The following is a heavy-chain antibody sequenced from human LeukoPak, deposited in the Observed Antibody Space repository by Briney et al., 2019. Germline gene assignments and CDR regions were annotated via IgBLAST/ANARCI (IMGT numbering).Heavy chain of an antibody. D-gene: IGHD5-12*01. V-gene: IGHV3-43D*03. Sequence: GGSLRLSCAASGFTFDDYAMHWVRQAPGKGLEWVSLIDWDGGSTYYTDSVEGRFTISRDNSKNSLFLQMNSLRAEDTALYNCAKDMSSSGYDRLDYWGQGTLVTVSS. J-gene: IGHJ4*02. CDR2: IDWDGGST. CDR3: AKDMSSSGYDRLDY. CDR1: GFTFDDYA.